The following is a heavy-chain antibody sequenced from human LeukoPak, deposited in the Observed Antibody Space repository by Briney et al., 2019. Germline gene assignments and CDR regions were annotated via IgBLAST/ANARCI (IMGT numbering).Heavy chain of an antibody. CDR1: GFTFNNYA. J-gene: IGHJ6*03. V-gene: IGHV3-23*01. CDR3: AKDGLPSATQYFYYYYYMHV. Sequence: GGSLRLSCAASGFTFNNYAVGWVRQAPGKGLEWVSAIRGSGGNTFYADSVKGRFTISRDNSKNTLFLQMNSLRAEDTAIYYCAKDGLPSATQYFYYYYYMHVWGKGTTVTVSS. CDR2: IRGSGGNT. D-gene: IGHD2-2*01.